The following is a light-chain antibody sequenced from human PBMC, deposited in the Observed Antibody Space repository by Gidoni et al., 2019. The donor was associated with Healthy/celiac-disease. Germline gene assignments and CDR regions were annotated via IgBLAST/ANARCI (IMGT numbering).Light chain of an antibody. CDR2: RDS. Sequence: SYDLTQPLSVSVSLGQTARITCGGNNIGSKNVHWYQQKPGQAPVLVIYRDSNRPSGIPERFSGSNSGNTATLTISRAQAGDEADYYCQVWDSSTASYVFGTGTKVTVL. V-gene: IGLV3-9*01. J-gene: IGLJ1*01. CDR1: NIGSKN. CDR3: QVWDSSTASYV.